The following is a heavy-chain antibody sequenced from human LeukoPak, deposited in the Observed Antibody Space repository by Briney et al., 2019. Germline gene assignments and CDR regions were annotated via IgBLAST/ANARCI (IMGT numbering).Heavy chain of an antibody. V-gene: IGHV4-59*10. J-gene: IGHJ4*02. CDR2: IYTSGST. CDR3: ARSPGGYEKFDY. CDR1: GGSFSSYY. D-gene: IGHD5-12*01. Sequence: TSETLSLTCAVYGGSFSSYYWSWIRQPAGKGLEWIGRIYTSGSTNYNPSLKSRVTMSVDTSKNQFSLKLSSVTAADTAVYYCARSPGGYEKFDYWGQGTLVTVSS.